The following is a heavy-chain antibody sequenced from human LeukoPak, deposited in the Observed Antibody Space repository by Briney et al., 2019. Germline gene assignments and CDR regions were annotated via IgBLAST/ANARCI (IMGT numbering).Heavy chain of an antibody. J-gene: IGHJ5*02. D-gene: IGHD2-2*01. V-gene: IGHV4-59*01. CDR3: ASSTSPGNWFDP. CDR1: GGSISSYY. CDR2: IYYSGST. Sequence: SETLSLTCTVSGGSISSYYWSWIRQPPGKGLEWIGYIYYSGSTNYNPSLKSRVTISVDTSKNQFSLKLSSVTAADTAVYYCASSTSPGNWFDPWGQGTLVTVSS.